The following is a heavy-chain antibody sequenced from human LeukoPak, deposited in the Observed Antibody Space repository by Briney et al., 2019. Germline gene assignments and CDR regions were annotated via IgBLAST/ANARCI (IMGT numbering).Heavy chain of an antibody. D-gene: IGHD3-10*01. CDR3: ASWGGMGAFDI. CDR2: ISSSSSTI. J-gene: IGHJ3*02. Sequence: GGSLRLSCAASGFTFSSYSMNWVRQAPGKGLEWVSYISSSSSTIYYADSVKGRFTISRDNAKNSLYLQMNSLGAEDTAVYYCASWGGMGAFDIWGQGTMVTVSS. CDR1: GFTFSSYS. V-gene: IGHV3-48*01.